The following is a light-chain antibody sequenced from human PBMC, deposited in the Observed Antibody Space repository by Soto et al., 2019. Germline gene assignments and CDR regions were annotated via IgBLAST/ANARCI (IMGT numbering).Light chain of an antibody. Sequence: IVLTQSPDTLCLSPGERATLSCSPSQSIRSGRLAWYQQKPGQAPRLVIFDASYRASGIPVRFSGSGSGTDFTLTITRLEPEDFAVYYCQEYDAPPPITFGLGTRLE. J-gene: IGKJ5*01. CDR3: QEYDAPPPIT. CDR1: QSIRSGR. V-gene: IGKV3-20*01. CDR2: DAS.